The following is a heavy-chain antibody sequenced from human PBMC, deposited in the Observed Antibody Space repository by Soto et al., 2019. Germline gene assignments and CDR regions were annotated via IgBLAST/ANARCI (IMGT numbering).Heavy chain of an antibody. J-gene: IGHJ6*02. CDR2: ISSSSSTI. Sequence: PGGSLRLSCAASGFTFSSYSMNWVRQAPGKGLEWVSYISSSSSTIYYADSVKGRFTISRDNAKNSLYLQMNSLRDEDTAVYYCARDRGGIFGVVITYYYGMDVWGQGTTVTVS. CDR3: ARDRGGIFGVVITYYYGMDV. CDR1: GFTFSSYS. D-gene: IGHD3-3*01. V-gene: IGHV3-48*02.